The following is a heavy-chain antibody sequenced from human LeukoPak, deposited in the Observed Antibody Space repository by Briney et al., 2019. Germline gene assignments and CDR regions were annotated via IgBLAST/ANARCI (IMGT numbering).Heavy chain of an antibody. Sequence: TGXSLRLSCAASGFTFSSYWMHWVRQAPGKGLVWVSRINSDGSSTIYADSVKGRFTISRDNDKNTLYLQMNSLRAEDTAVYYCARDNLSDSSDLDYWGQGTLVTVSS. CDR2: INSDGSST. V-gene: IGHV3-74*01. J-gene: IGHJ4*02. CDR1: GFTFSSYW. D-gene: IGHD3-22*01. CDR3: ARDNLSDSSDLDY.